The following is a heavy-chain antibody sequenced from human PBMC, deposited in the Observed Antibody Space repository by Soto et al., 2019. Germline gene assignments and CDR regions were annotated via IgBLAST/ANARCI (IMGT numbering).Heavy chain of an antibody. V-gene: IGHV3-15*07. CDR3: AADYSGGTYPIDY. J-gene: IGHJ4*02. D-gene: IGHD1-26*01. CDR1: GFPFTSAW. CDR2: IKSKTSGETR. Sequence: EVQLVESGGGLVKAGESLRLSCVVSGFPFTSAWLHWVRQAPGKGLGWVARIKSKTSGETRDYAAPVKGRFTISRDDSKNTVWLQMNSLKSEDSAVYYCAADYSGGTYPIDYWGQGRLVTVSS.